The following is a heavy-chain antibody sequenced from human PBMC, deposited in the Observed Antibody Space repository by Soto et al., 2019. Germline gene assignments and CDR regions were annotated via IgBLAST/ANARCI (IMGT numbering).Heavy chain of an antibody. Sequence: PSETLSLTCTVSGGSMSSHYWTGLRQPPGKGLEWIGYISYSGSTYYNPSLKSRVTISADTSRNQFPLKLSSVIAAGTAVYYCARADPDASVGYWGQGTLVAVSS. V-gene: IGHV4-59*11. CDR3: ARADPDASVGY. J-gene: IGHJ4*02. D-gene: IGHD3-16*01. CDR1: GGSMSSHY. CDR2: ISYSGST.